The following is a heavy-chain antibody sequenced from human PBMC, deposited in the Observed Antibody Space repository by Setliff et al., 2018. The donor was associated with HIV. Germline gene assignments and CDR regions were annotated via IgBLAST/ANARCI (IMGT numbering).Heavy chain of an antibody. V-gene: IGHV4-39*07. CDR2: IYYSGST. D-gene: IGHD6-13*01. CDR1: RGSIGGSSFY. CDR3: ASSSSWSTFDY. J-gene: IGHJ4*02. Sequence: SETLSLTCTVSRGSIGGSSFYWGWIRQPPGKGLEWIGSIYYSGSTYYNPSLKSRVAISVDTSKNQFSLKLNSVTAADTAVYYCASSSSWSTFDYWGQGILVTVSS.